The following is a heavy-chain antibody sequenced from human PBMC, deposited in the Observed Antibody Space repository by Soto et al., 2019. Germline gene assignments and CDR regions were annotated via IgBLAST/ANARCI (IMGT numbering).Heavy chain of an antibody. D-gene: IGHD1-1*01. CDR3: ARHDQLSDSYYYGMDV. CDR2: IYPGDSDT. CDR1: GYSFTSYW. J-gene: IGHJ6*02. Sequence: GESLKISCKGSGYSFTSYWIGWVRQMPGKGLEWMGIIYPGDSDTRYSPSFQGQVTISADKSISTAYLQWSSLKASDTAMYYCARHDQLSDSYYYGMDVWGQGTTVTVSS. V-gene: IGHV5-51*01.